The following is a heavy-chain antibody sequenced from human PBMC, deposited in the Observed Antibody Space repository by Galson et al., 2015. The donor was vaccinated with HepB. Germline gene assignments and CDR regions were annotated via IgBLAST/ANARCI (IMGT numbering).Heavy chain of an antibody. CDR1: GSTFSDHY. Sequence: SLRLSCAASGSTFSDHYMDWVRQAPGKGLEWVGRSRNKANSYTTEYAASVRGRFTISRDDSKNSLYLQMNSLKSEDTAVYYCVRLSPRYSFDCWGQGTLVPVSS. J-gene: IGHJ4*02. V-gene: IGHV3-72*01. CDR2: SRNKANSYTT. CDR3: VRLSPRYSFDC.